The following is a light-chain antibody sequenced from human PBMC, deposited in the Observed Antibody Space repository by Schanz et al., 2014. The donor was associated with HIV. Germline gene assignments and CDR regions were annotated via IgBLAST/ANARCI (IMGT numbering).Light chain of an antibody. J-gene: IGLJ3*02. CDR1: SSDVGIYNL. V-gene: IGLV2-23*01. CDR2: EDS. CDR3: CSEEGRRKWV. Sequence: QSALTQPASVSGSPGQSITISCTGTSSDVGIYNLVSWYQQHPGKAPKLMIYEDSKRPSGVSNRFSDSKSGNTASLTISGLQAEDEADYYCCSEEGRRKWVFGGGTKLTVL.